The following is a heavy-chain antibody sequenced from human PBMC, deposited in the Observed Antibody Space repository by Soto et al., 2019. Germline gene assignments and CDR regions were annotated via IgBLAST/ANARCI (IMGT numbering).Heavy chain of an antibody. CDR1: GGSISSGGYY. J-gene: IGHJ5*02. CDR3: ARTSAAASYYDILTGYIPINWFDP. D-gene: IGHD3-9*01. Sequence: SETLSLTCTVSGGSISSGGYYWSWIRQHPGKGLEWIGYIYYSGSTYYNPSLKSRVTISVDTSKNQFSLKLSSVTAADTAVYYCARTSAAASYYDILTGYIPINWFDPWGQGTLVTVSS. V-gene: IGHV4-31*03. CDR2: IYYSGST.